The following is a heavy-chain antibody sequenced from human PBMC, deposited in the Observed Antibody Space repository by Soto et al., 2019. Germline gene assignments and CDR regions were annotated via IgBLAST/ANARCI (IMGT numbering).Heavy chain of an antibody. V-gene: IGHV4-31*03. Sequence: QVQLQESGPGLVKPSQTLSLTCTVSGGSISSGDYYWSWIRQHPGKGLEWIGSIYDSGSTYYSPSLKSRLTISVDTSKDQFSLKLSSVTAADTAVYYCVRGLSNLDYWGQGTLVTVSS. CDR3: VRGLSNLDY. CDR2: IYDSGST. CDR1: GGSISSGDYY. J-gene: IGHJ4*02. D-gene: IGHD7-27*01.